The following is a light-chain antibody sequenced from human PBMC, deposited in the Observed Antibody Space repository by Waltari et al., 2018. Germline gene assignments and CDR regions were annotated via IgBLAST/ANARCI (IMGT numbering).Light chain of an antibody. CDR3: FQDYNYPRT. V-gene: IGKV1-6*01. CDR1: QGIRDE. J-gene: IGKJ1*01. Sequence: AIQMTQSPSSLSASVGDRVTIPCRASQGIRDELGWFQQKPGKAPKLLICAASILESGVPLRFSGSGSGTDFTLTITSLQPEDFATYYCFQDYNYPRTFGQGTKVE. CDR2: AAS.